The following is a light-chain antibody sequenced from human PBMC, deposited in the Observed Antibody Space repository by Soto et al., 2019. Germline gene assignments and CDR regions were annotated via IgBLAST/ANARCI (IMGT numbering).Light chain of an antibody. CDR1: QSVSSY. CDR3: QQYNKSPQT. V-gene: IGKV3-15*01. Sequence: VWRQYPATRCLSPGGRATLSCRASQSVSSYLAWYQQKPGQAPRLLIYGASTRATDIPPSFTGSGSGTEFTLTISSLQSEDIAVYYCQQYNKSPQTFGQGTKVDIK. J-gene: IGKJ1*01. CDR2: GAS.